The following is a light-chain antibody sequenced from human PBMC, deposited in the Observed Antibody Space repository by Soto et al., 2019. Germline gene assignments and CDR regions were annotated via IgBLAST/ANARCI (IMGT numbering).Light chain of an antibody. J-gene: IGKJ4*01. Sequence: EIVLSQSPGTLSLSPGEGATLSCRASQSVSSNFLAWYQRKPGQAPRLLMYGVSSRATGIPDRFSGSGSGTDFTLTISRLEPEDFAVYYCQQYGSSPLTFGGGTKVEIK. CDR3: QQYGSSPLT. CDR2: GVS. CDR1: QSVSSNF. V-gene: IGKV3-20*01.